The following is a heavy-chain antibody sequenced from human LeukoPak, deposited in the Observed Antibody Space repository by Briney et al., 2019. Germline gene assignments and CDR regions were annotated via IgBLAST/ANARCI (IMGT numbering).Heavy chain of an antibody. CDR2: ISAYNGNT. CDR1: GYTFTSYG. Sequence: GGSVKVSCKASGYTFTSYGISWVRQAPGQGLEWMGWISAYNGNTNYAQKLQGRVTMTTDTSTSTAYMELRSLRSDDTAVYYCARDELGSGDYYGSGSYYNPLDYWGQGTLVTVSS. J-gene: IGHJ4*02. D-gene: IGHD3-10*01. CDR3: ARDELGSGDYYGSGSYYNPLDY. V-gene: IGHV1-18*01.